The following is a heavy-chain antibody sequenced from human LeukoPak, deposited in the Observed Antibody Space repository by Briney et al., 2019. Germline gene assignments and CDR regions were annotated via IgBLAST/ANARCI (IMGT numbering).Heavy chain of an antibody. J-gene: IGHJ6*03. CDR2: IIPMLGTA. CDR3: ASQTTVISYEYYYYYMDV. V-gene: IGHV1-69*05. Sequence: SVKVSCKASGGLFSNFAISWVRQAPGQGLEWMGGIIPMLGTAIYAERFQGRVTITTDESTRTAYMELSSLRSEDTAVYYCASQTTVISYEYYYYYMDVWGQGTTVTVSS. D-gene: IGHD4-23*01. CDR1: GGLFSNFA.